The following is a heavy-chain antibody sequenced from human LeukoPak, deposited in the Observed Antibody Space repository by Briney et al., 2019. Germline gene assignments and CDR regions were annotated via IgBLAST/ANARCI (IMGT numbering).Heavy chain of an antibody. CDR1: GFAVSSNY. D-gene: IGHD2-15*01. CDR3: ARRRMVAALXNWYFXL. J-gene: IGHJ2*01. CDR2: IYSGGST. V-gene: IGHV3-66*02. Sequence: PGGSLRLSCAASGFAVSSNYMSWVRQAPGKGLDWVSIIYSGGSTFYADSVKGRFTISRDNSKNTLYLQMNSLRAEDTAVYYCARRRMVAALXNWYFXLWGRGTRVTVSS.